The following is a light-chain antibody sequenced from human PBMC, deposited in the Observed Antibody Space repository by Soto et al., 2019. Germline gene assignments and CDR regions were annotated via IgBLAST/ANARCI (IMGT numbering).Light chain of an antibody. V-gene: IGKV3-20*01. J-gene: IGKJ3*01. CDR1: HSVRGTS. Sequence: DIVWTQSPGTLSLSLGGIATLSFGASHSVRGTSLAWCQQKPGQARRLLVYDASSRATGIPDRFSGGGSGTDFTLTISRLEPYDFAVYFCQQYGGSLVFRFGPGTNVDIK. CDR2: DAS. CDR3: QQYGGSLVFR.